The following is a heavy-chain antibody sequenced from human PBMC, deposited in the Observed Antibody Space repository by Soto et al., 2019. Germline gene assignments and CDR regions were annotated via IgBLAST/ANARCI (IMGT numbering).Heavy chain of an antibody. V-gene: IGHV4-31*03. Sequence: SETLSLTCTVSGGSIISGDYYWSWIRQPPGKGLEWIGYIYYSGDTSYNPSLKSRVTISVDTSKNQFSLKLSSVTAADTAVYYCARGGYEFDYWGQGTLVTVSS. CDR3: ARGGYEFDY. CDR2: IYYSGDT. D-gene: IGHD5-12*01. CDR1: GGSIISGDYY. J-gene: IGHJ4*02.